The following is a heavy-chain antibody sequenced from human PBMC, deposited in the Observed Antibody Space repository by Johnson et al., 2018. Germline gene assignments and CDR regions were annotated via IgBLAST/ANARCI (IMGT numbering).Heavy chain of an antibody. CDR1: GYTFGSHN. D-gene: IGHD3-16*01. CDR2: ISSSSVFE. V-gene: IGHV3-21*01. J-gene: IGHJ6*02. CDR3: ARKFAV. Sequence: VQLVQSGGGLVKPGGSLRLSCAASGYTFGSHNMTWVRPPPGRGLAWVSSISSSSVFEEYADSVKGRFTISRDNAKNSLYLQMNSLRDEDTAVYYCARKFAVWGQGTTVTVSS.